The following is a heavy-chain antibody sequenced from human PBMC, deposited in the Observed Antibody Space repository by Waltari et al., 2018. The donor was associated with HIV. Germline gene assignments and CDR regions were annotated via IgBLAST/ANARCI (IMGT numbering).Heavy chain of an antibody. D-gene: IGHD4-17*01. J-gene: IGHJ6*02. CDR3: ARVTTVTGDSYFYYGMDV. V-gene: IGHV1-2*06. CDR1: GYTFTGYY. Sequence: QVQLVQSGAEVRKPGASVKVSCKASGYTFTGYYLHWVQQAPGQGLAWMGLIHPNRGGTNCAQKFQARVTMTRDTSIGAAYMELSSLRPNDTAVYYCARVTTVTGDSYFYYGMDVWGQGTTVTVSS. CDR2: IHPNRGGT.